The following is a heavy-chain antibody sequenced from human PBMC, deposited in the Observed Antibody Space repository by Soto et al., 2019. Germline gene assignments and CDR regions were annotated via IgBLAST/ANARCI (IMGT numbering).Heavy chain of an antibody. CDR3: ARGQAFWTGCYRMPYYFDY. CDR2: LYYSGST. CDR1: GGSVSSGSYY. V-gene: IGHV4-61*01. Sequence: NLPETLSLTCTVSGGSVSSGSYYWSWIRQPPGKGLEYIGYLYYSGSTNYNPSLKSRVTISVDTPKNQFSLKLTSVTAADTAIYYCARGQAFWTGCYRMPYYFDYWGQGTLVTVSS. D-gene: IGHD3-3*01. J-gene: IGHJ4*02.